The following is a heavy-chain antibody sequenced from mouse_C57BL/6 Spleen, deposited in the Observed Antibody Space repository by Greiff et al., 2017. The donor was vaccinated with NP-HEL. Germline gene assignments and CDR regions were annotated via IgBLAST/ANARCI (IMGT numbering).Heavy chain of an antibody. CDR2: IDPENGDT. Sequence: VQLKQSGAELVRPGASVKLSCTASGFNIKDDYMHWVKQRPEQGLEWIGWIDPENGDTEYASKFQGKATITADTSSNTAYLQLSSLTSEDTAVYYCTTFTTVVATDAYWGQGTLVTVSA. D-gene: IGHD1-1*01. CDR3: TTFTTVVATDAY. CDR1: GFNIKDDY. J-gene: IGHJ3*01. V-gene: IGHV14-4*01.